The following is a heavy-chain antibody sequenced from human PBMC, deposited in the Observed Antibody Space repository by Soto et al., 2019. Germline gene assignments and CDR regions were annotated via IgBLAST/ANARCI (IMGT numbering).Heavy chain of an antibody. D-gene: IGHD3-10*01. J-gene: IGHJ1*01. V-gene: IGHV4-4*02. CDR1: GASISSSNW. CDR3: AKEEGGQKVRESFHH. Sequence: QVQLQESGPGLVKPSGTLSLTCTVSGASISSSNWWSWVRQSPGQGLAWIGEVFHTGSTNYNPSLSRRLSISVDTTKNQFSLRLTSVTAADTAVYYCAKEEGGQKVRESFHHWGQGTLVTVSS. CDR2: VFHTGST.